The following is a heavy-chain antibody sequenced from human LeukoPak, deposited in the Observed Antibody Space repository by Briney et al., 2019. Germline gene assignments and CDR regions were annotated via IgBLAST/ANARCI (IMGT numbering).Heavy chain of an antibody. Sequence: GGSLRLSCAASGFTFSDYYMSWIRQAPGKGLEWVSYISISSRYTNYADSVKGRFTISRDNAKNSLYLQMNSLRAEDTAVYYCARGNDILTAFDHWGQGTLVTVSS. CDR1: GFTFSDYY. D-gene: IGHD3-9*01. CDR3: ARGNDILTAFDH. CDR2: ISISSRYT. V-gene: IGHV3-11*05. J-gene: IGHJ4*02.